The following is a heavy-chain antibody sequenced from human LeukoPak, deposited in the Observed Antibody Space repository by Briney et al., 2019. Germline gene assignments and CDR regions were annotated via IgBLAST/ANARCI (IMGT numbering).Heavy chain of an antibody. CDR1: GGSFSGYY. D-gene: IGHD6-19*01. CDR2: INHSGST. Sequence: SETLSLTCAVYGGSFSGYYWSWIRQPPGKGLEWIGEINHSGSTNYNPSLKSRVTISVDTSKNQFSLKLSSVTAADTAVYYCARRSAVAGTTDNYWGQGTLVTVSS. V-gene: IGHV4-34*01. J-gene: IGHJ4*02. CDR3: ARRSAVAGTTDNY.